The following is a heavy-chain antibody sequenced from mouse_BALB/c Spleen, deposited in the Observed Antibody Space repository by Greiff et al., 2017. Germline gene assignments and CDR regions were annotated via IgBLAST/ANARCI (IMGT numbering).Heavy chain of an antibody. CDR2: IHYSGST. CDR1: GYSITSCYS. V-gene: IGHV3-1*02. Sequence: EVKLMESGPDLVKPSQSLSLTCTVTGYSITSCYSWRWIRQFPGNKLEWMGNIHYSGSTNYNTSLKSRISITRDTSKNQFILQLNSVTTEDTATYSCARRGPWFAYWGQGTLVTVSA. J-gene: IGHJ3*01. CDR3: ARRGPWFAY.